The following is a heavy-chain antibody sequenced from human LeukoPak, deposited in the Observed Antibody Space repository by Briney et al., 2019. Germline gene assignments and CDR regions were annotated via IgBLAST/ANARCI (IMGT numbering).Heavy chain of an antibody. CDR2: ISYDGSNK. CDR3: ARGDDYGDY. J-gene: IGHJ4*02. Sequence: GGSLRLSCTASGFTFSSYAMHWVRQAPGKGLEWVAVISYDGSNKYYADSVKGRFTISRDNSKNTLYLQMNSLRAEDTAVYYCARGDDYGDYWGQGTLVTVSS. CDR1: GFTFSSYA. V-gene: IGHV3-30-3*01.